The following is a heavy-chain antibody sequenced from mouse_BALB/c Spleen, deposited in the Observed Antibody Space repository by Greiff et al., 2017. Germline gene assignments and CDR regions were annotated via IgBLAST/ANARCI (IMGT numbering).Heavy chain of an antibody. CDR1: GYTFTSYY. J-gene: IGHJ3*01. CDR3: TRDDGSSSWFAY. D-gene: IGHD1-1*01. Sequence: QVQLQQPGAELVKPGASVKLSCKASGYTFTSYYMYWVKQRPGQGLEWIGGINPSNGGTNFNEKFKSKATLTVDKSSSTAYMQLSSLTSEDSAVYYCTRDDGSSSWFAYWGQGTLVTVSA. V-gene: IGHV1S81*02. CDR2: INPSNGGT.